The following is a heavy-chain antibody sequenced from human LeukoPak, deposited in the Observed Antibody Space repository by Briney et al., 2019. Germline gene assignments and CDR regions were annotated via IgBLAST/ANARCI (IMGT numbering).Heavy chain of an antibody. CDR1: GGSISSSSYY. D-gene: IGHD3-10*01. V-gene: IGHV4-39*07. Sequence: SETLSLTCTVSGGSISSSSYYWGWIRQPPGKGLEWIGSIYYSGSTYYNPSLKSRVTISVDTSKNQFSLKLSSVTAADTAVYYCARDCITMVRGVSSYYYYGMDVWGQGTTVTVSS. CDR2: IYYSGST. J-gene: IGHJ6*02. CDR3: ARDCITMVRGVSSYYYYGMDV.